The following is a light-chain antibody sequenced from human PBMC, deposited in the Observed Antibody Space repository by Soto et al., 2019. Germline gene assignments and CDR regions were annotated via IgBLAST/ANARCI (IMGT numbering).Light chain of an antibody. CDR3: QQRSNWPPIT. CDR1: QSVSSY. Sequence: EIVLTQSPATRSLSPVEIATLSFMASQSVSSYLAWYQQKPGQAPRLLIYDASNRATGIPARFSGSGSGTDFTLTISSLEPEDFAVYYCQQRSNWPPITFGQGTRLEIK. J-gene: IGKJ5*01. V-gene: IGKV3-11*01. CDR2: DAS.